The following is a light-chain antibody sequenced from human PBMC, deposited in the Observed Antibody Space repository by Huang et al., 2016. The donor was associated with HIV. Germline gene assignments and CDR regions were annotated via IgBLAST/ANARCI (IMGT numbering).Light chain of an antibody. J-gene: IGKJ2*01. V-gene: IGKV3-15*01. CDR3: QHYNNWPYT. Sequence: EIVMTQSPATLSVSPGERATLSCRASQSVSSNLAWYQQKPGHAPRLLFYGASTRATGIPARFSGSGSGTEFTLTISSLQSEDFAVYYCQHYNNWPYTFGQGTKLEI. CDR1: QSVSSN. CDR2: GAS.